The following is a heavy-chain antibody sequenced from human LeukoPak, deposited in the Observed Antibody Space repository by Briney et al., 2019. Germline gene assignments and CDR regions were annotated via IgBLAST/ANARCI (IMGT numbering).Heavy chain of an antibody. CDR1: GFTFSSYS. CDR2: ISSSSYI. CDR3: ARDVTHSSSWYERDFQH. V-gene: IGHV3-21*01. J-gene: IGHJ1*01. D-gene: IGHD6-13*01. Sequence: GGSLRLSCAASGFTFSSYSMNWVRQAPGKGLEWVSSISSSSYIYYADSVKGRFTISRDNAKNSLYLQMNSLRAEDTAVYYCARDVTHSSSWYERDFQHWGQGTLVTVSS.